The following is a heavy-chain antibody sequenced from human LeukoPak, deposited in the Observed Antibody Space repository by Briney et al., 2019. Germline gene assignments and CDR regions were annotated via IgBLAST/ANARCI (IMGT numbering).Heavy chain of an antibody. CDR3: AKESSSDWPRGAFDI. V-gene: IGHV3-23*01. D-gene: IGHD6-19*01. CDR2: ISDSGDST. J-gene: IGHJ3*02. CDR1: GFTFRSFA. Sequence: GSLRLSCAASGFTFRSFAMSWVRQAPGKGLEWVSSISDSGDSTYYADSVKGRFTISRDNSKDTLNLQMNSLRAEDTAVYHCAKESSSDWPRGAFDIWGQGTMVTVSS.